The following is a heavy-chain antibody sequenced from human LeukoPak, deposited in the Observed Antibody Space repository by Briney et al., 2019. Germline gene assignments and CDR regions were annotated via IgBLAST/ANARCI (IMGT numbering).Heavy chain of an antibody. CDR2: IYYSGST. V-gene: IGHV4-59*01. Sequence: SETLSLTCTVSGGSISSYYWSWIRQPPGKGLEWIGYIYYSGSTNYNPSLKSRVTISVDTSKNQFSLKLSSVTAADTAVYYCATVGAIRYWGQGTLVTVSS. J-gene: IGHJ4*02. CDR1: GGSISSYY. D-gene: IGHD1-26*01. CDR3: ATVGAIRY.